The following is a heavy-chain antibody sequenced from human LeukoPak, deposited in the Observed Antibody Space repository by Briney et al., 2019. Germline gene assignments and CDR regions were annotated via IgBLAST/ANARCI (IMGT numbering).Heavy chain of an antibody. Sequence: SVKASCKASGGTFSSYAISWVRQAPGQGLEWMGRIIPILGIANYAQKFQGRVTITADKSTSTAYMELSSLRSEDTAVYYCARLQLTSGMDVWGQGTTVTVSS. J-gene: IGHJ6*02. CDR1: GGTFSSYA. CDR2: IIPILGIA. V-gene: IGHV1-69*04. D-gene: IGHD6-13*01. CDR3: ARLQLTSGMDV.